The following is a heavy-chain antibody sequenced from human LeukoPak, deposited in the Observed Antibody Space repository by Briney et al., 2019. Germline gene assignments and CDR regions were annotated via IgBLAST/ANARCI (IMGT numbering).Heavy chain of an antibody. CDR2: ISGYNGNT. CDR1: GYSFTSYG. J-gene: IGHJ6*03. CDR3: ARAGSGSSYYYMDV. V-gene: IGHV1-18*01. Sequence: GASVKVSCKASGYSFTSYGISWVRQAPGQGLEWMGWISGYNGNTNYAQKLQGRVTMTTDTSTSTAYMELRSLRSDDTAVYHCARAGSGSSYYYMDVWGKGTTVTVSS. D-gene: IGHD3-10*01.